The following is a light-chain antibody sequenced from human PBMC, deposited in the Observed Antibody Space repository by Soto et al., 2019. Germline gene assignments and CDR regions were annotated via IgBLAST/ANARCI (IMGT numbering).Light chain of an antibody. J-gene: IGKJ5*01. CDR3: QQLNIYPIT. V-gene: IGKV1-9*01. CDR2: GAS. Sequence: DIQLTQSPSFLSASVGDRVTITCRASQGISSFLAWYQQKPPKAPELLIYGASTLQSGVPSRFSGSGSGAEFTLTISSLQPEDFATYYCQQLNIYPITFAQGTRLEIK. CDR1: QGISSF.